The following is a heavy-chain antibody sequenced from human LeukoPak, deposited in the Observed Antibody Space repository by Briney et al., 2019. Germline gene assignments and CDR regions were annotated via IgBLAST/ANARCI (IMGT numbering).Heavy chain of an antibody. CDR3: AKGSYGSGSFTPFDY. CDR2: ISGSGDTT. J-gene: IGHJ4*02. D-gene: IGHD3-10*01. V-gene: IGHV3-23*01. CDR1: GFTFSSYA. Sequence: GGSLRLSCAASGFTFSSYAMNWVRQAPGKGLEWVSVISGSGDTTFYADSVKGRFTISKDNSKNTLYVQMNSLRAEDTAVYYCAKGSYGSGSFTPFDYWGQGTLVTVSS.